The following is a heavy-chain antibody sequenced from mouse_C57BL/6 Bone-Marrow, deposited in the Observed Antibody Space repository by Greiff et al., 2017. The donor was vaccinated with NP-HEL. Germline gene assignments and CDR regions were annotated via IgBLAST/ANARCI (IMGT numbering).Heavy chain of an antibody. CDR2: IHPNSGST. J-gene: IGHJ4*01. Sequence: QVQLQQPGAELVKPGASVKLSCKASGYTFTSYWMHWVKQRPGQGLEWIGMIHPNSGSTNYNEKFKSKATLTVDKSSSTAYMQLSSLTSEDSAVYYCARDGPSYYAMDYWGQGTSVTVSS. CDR1: GYTFTSYW. D-gene: IGHD2-3*01. V-gene: IGHV1-64*01. CDR3: ARDGPSYYAMDY.